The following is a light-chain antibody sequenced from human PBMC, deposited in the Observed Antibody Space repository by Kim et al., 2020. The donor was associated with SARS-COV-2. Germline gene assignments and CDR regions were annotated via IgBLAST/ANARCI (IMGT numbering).Light chain of an antibody. CDR3: QQHYIYPPT. V-gene: IGKV1-8*01. CDR1: QDISSS. CDR2: DAF. Sequence: ASTGDRVTISCRASQDISSSLAWYQQKPGKAPELLIYDAFTLQSGVPPRFSGSGSGTDFTLTISYLQSEDFATYYCQQHYIYPPTFGGGTKVDIK. J-gene: IGKJ4*01.